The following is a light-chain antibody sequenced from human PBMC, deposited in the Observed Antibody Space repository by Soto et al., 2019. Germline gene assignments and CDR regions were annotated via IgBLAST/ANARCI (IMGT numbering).Light chain of an antibody. Sequence: DIQMTQSPSTLSASLGDRVTITCRASQSISTWLAWYQQKPGKAPNLLIYDASSLESGVPSRFSGSGSGTEFTLTISSLQPDDFATYYCQQFNSYSLTFGGGTKVDIK. CDR3: QQFNSYSLT. V-gene: IGKV1-5*01. CDR2: DAS. J-gene: IGKJ4*01. CDR1: QSISTW.